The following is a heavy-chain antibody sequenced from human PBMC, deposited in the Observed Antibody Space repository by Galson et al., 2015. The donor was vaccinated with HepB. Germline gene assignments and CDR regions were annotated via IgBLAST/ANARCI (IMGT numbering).Heavy chain of an antibody. CDR3: ARGGKDTAMVVDYYYYYGMDV. CDR1: GGTFSSYA. V-gene: IGHV1-69*06. CDR2: IIPIFGTA. D-gene: IGHD5-18*01. Sequence: SVKVSCKASGGTFSSYAISWVRQAPGQGLEWMGGIIPIFGTANYAQKFQGRVTITADKSTSTAYMELSSLRSEDTAVYYCARGGKDTAMVVDYYYYYGMDVWGQGTTVTVSS. J-gene: IGHJ6*02.